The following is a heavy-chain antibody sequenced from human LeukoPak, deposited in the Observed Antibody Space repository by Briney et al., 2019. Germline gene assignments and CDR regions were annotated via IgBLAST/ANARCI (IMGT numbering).Heavy chain of an antibody. CDR1: GYTFTGYY. V-gene: IGHV1-2*02. Sequence: GASVKVSCKASGYTFTGYYMHWVRQAPGQGLEWMGWINPNSGGTNYAQKFQGRVTMTRDTSISTAYMELSRLRSDDTAVYYCARAIPKARNTMTHRPNWFDPWGQGTLVTVSS. J-gene: IGHJ5*02. D-gene: IGHD3-22*01. CDR2: INPNSGGT. CDR3: ARAIPKARNTMTHRPNWFDP.